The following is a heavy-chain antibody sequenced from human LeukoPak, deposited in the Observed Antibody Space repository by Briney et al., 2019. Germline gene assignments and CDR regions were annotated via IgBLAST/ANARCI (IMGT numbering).Heavy chain of an antibody. V-gene: IGHV4-34*01. J-gene: IGHJ1*01. D-gene: IGHD3-22*01. CDR3: AGSMIVVVTNAEYFQH. CDR1: GGSFSGYY. CDR2: INHSGST. Sequence: SETLSLTCAVYGGSFSGYYWSWIRQPPGKGLEWIGEINHSGSTNYNPSLKSRVTISVDTSKNQFSLKLSSVTAADTAVYYCAGSMIVVVTNAEYFQHWGQGTLVTVSS.